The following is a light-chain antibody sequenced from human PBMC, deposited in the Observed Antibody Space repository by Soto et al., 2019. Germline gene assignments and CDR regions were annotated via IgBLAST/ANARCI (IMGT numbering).Light chain of an antibody. V-gene: IGKV3-15*01. J-gene: IGKJ5*01. CDR3: QQYNKWPIT. CDR2: YTS. CDR1: QSVSSD. Sequence: EIVMTHSPATLSVSPCESATLSFRASQSVSSDLAWYQQKPGQAPRLLIYYTSTRATGFPARFSGGGSGTEFTLTISSLQSEDSAFYYCQQYNKWPITFGQGTRLENK.